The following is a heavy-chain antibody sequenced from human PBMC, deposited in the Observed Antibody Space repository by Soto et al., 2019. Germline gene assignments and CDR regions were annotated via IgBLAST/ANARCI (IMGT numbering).Heavy chain of an antibody. CDR3: ARHRGVPGGFYYYMDV. Sequence: SETLSLTCTVSGGSVSSGSYYWSWIRQPPGKGLEWIGYIYYSGSTNYNPSLKSRVTISVDTSKNQFSLKLSSVTAADTAVYYCARHRGVPGGFYYYMDVWGKGTRVTVPS. D-gene: IGHD3-10*01. V-gene: IGHV4-61*01. J-gene: IGHJ6*03. CDR1: GGSVSSGSYY. CDR2: IYYSGST.